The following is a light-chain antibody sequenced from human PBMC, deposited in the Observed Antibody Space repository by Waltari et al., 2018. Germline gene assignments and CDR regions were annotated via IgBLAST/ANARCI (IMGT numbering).Light chain of an antibody. CDR1: SPNIGNYA. CDR3: ATWDDSLNGPV. J-gene: IGLJ2*01. V-gene: IGLV1-36*01. Sequence: QSVLTQPPSVSEAPRQRVTISCSGGSPNIGNYAVPWYQHLPGKAPKLLIYSNDVLSSGVSDRFSGSKSGSSASLVISGLQSEDEADYYCATWDDSLNGPVFGGGTKVTVL. CDR2: SND.